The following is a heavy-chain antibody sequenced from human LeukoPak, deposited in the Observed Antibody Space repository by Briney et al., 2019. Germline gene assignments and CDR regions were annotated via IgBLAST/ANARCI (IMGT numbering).Heavy chain of an antibody. Sequence: ASVKVSCKASGYTFTSYYMHWVRQAPGQGLEWMGVINPSGGSTSYAQKFQGRVTMTRDTSTSTVYMELSSLRSEDTAVYYCARDGPRSSTTGTLYDWGQGTLVTVSS. V-gene: IGHV1-46*01. CDR1: GYTFTSYY. CDR3: ARDGPRSSTTGTLYD. D-gene: IGHD1-1*01. CDR2: INPSGGST. J-gene: IGHJ4*02.